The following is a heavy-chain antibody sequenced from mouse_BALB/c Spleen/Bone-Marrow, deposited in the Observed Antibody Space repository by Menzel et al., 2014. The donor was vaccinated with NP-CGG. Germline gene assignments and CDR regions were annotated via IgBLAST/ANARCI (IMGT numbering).Heavy chain of an antibody. V-gene: IGHV1-15*01. D-gene: IGHD2-14*01. CDR1: GYTFTDYE. J-gene: IGHJ3*01. CDR3: IRGNYRYSWCAY. CDR2: IHPGSGNT. Sequence: QVHLKQSGAELVRPGASVKLSCKALGYTFTDYEMHWVKQTPVNGLEWIGAIHPGSGNTAYNQKFKGKATLTADKSSSTAYMELSSLTSEDSAVYYCIRGNYRYSWCAYWGQGTLVTVSA.